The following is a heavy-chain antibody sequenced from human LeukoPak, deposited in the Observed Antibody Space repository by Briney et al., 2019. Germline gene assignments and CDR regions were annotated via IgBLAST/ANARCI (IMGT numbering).Heavy chain of an antibody. CDR3: ARCRPYYYDSSGYYNWFDP. CDR2: INHSGST. CDR1: GGSFSGYY. J-gene: IGHJ5*02. V-gene: IGHV4-34*01. D-gene: IGHD3-22*01. Sequence: SETLSLTCAVYGGSFSGYYWSWIRRPPGKGLEWIGEINHSGSTNYNPSLKSRVTISVDTSKNQFSLKLSSVTAADTAVYYCARCRPYYYDSSGYYNWFDPWGQGTLVTVSS.